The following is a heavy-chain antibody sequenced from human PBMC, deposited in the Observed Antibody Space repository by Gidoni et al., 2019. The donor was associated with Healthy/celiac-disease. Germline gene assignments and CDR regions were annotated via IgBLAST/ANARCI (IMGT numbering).Heavy chain of an antibody. CDR2: SNAGNGNT. CDR3: ARAARIAVALPWFDP. V-gene: IGHV1-3*01. D-gene: IGHD6-19*01. Sequence: QVQLVQSGAEVKKPGASVKVSCNASGYTFTSYAMHWVRQAPGQRLEWMGWSNAGNGNTKYSQKFQGRVTITRDTSASTAYMELSSLRSEDTAVYYCARAARIAVALPWFDPWGQGTLVTVSS. CDR1: GYTFTSYA. J-gene: IGHJ5*02.